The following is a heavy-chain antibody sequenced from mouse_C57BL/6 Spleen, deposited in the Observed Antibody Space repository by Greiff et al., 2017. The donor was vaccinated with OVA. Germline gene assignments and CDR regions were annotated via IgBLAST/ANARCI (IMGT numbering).Heavy chain of an antibody. D-gene: IGHD2-2*01. CDR1: GFSLTSYG. J-gene: IGHJ4*01. CDR2: IWSGGST. V-gene: IGHV2-2*01. CDR3: ARGGYEEGDAMDY. Sequence: VKLVESGPGLVQPSQSLSITCTVSGFSLTSYGVHWVRQSPGKGLEWLGVIWSGGSTDYNAAFISRLSISKDNSKSQVFFKMNSLQADDTAIYYCARGGYEEGDAMDYWGQGTSVTVSS.